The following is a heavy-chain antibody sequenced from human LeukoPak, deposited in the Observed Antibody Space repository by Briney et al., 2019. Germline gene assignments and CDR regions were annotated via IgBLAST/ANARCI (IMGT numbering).Heavy chain of an antibody. J-gene: IGHJ4*02. Sequence: GSLRLSCAASGFTLSSYWMSWVRQAPGKGLEWVANIKKDGSEKWYVGSVEGRFTISRDHAKNSLYLQMNSLRVADTAVYYCVRSGTSASFDYWGQGTLVTVSS. D-gene: IGHD1-7*01. CDR2: IKKDGSEK. CDR3: VRSGTSASFDY. CDR1: GFTLSSYW. V-gene: IGHV3-7*01.